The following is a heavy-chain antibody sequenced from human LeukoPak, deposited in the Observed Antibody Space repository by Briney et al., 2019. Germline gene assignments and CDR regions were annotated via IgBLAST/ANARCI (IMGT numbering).Heavy chain of an antibody. CDR3: TRSITLNAY. J-gene: IGHJ4*02. Sequence: GGSLRLSCSASGFTFGDFAMTWLRQAPGKGLEWVGFIRSKTFGETTEYAASVKGRFTISRDDSKSIAYLQMNSLKNEDTAVYFCTRSITLNAYWGQGTLVTVSS. CDR2: IRSKTFGETT. CDR1: GFTFGDFA. V-gene: IGHV3-49*03. D-gene: IGHD3-10*01.